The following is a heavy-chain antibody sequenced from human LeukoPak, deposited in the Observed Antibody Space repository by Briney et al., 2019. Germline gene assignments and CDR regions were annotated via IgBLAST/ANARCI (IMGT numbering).Heavy chain of an antibody. D-gene: IGHD1-26*01. Sequence: SGPALVKPTQTLTLTCTFSGFSLSTRGMRVSWIRQPPGKALEWLARIDWDDDKFYSTSLKTRLTISKDTSKNQVVLTMTNMDPVDTATYYCARMGGSYYDDWFDPWGQGTLVTVSS. J-gene: IGHJ5*02. CDR1: GFSLSTRGMR. V-gene: IGHV2-70*04. CDR3: ARMGGSYYDDWFDP. CDR2: IDWDDDK.